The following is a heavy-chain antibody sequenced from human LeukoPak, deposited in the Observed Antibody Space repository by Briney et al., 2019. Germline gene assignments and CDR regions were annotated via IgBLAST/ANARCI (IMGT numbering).Heavy chain of an antibody. CDR1: GFTFSSYE. D-gene: IGHD2-2*01. V-gene: IGHV3-48*03. Sequence: GGSLRLSCAASGFTFSSYEMTWVRQAPGKGLEWVSYISSSGSTIYYADSVKGRFTISRDNAKNSLYLQMNSLRAEDTAVYYCAKGGSSLTHYYYYMDVWGKGTTVTISS. CDR3: AKGGSSLTHYYYYMDV. J-gene: IGHJ6*03. CDR2: ISSSGSTI.